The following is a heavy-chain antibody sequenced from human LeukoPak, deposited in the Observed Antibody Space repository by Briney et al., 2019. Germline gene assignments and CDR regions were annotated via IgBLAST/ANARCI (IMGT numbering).Heavy chain of an antibody. CDR1: GFIFNNYA. CDR3: TTGITMFDY. Sequence: PGGSLRLSCAGSGFIFNNYAMHWVRQAPGKGLEWVGRIKSKTDGGTTDYAAPVKGRFTISRDDSKSALYLQMNSLKTEDTAVYYCTTGITMFDYWGQGTLVTVSS. V-gene: IGHV3-15*07. D-gene: IGHD3-10*01. J-gene: IGHJ4*02. CDR2: IKSKTDGGTT.